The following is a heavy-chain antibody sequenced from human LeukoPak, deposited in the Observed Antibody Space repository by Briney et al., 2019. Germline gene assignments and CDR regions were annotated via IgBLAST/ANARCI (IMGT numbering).Heavy chain of an antibody. J-gene: IGHJ6*03. D-gene: IGHD3-10*01. CDR2: ISSSSEYI. Sequence: GGSLRLSCAASDSAFNGFALNWVRQAPGKGLEGVSSISSSSEYISYAVSVRGRFTISRDSAKNSLYLQMNSLRAEDTAVYYCARGKSKLLWAGDLLRPEYYYYMDVWGKGTTVTVSS. V-gene: IGHV3-21*01. CDR1: DSAFNGFA. CDR3: ARGKSKLLWAGDLLRPEYYYYMDV.